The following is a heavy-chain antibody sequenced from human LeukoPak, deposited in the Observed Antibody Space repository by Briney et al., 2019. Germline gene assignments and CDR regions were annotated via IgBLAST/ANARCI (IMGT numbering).Heavy chain of an antibody. CDR2: IYYSGST. D-gene: IGHD6-6*01. CDR1: GGSISSYY. Sequence: ETLSLTCTVSGGSISSYYWSWIRQPPGKGLEWIGYIYYSGSTNYNPSLKSRVTISVDTSKNQFSLKLSSVTAADTAVYYCARGSYSSSTYYYYYGMDVWGQGTTVTVSS. V-gene: IGHV4-59*01. CDR3: ARGSYSSSTYYYYYGMDV. J-gene: IGHJ6*02.